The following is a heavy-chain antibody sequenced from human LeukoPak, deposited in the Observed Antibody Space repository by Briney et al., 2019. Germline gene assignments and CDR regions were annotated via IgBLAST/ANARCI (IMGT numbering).Heavy chain of an antibody. CDR1: GGSISSSNW. V-gene: IGHV4-4*02. CDR3: ARDRGEYYGSGSYYNDDAFDI. CDR2: IYHSGST. J-gene: IGHJ3*02. D-gene: IGHD3-10*01. Sequence: SETLSLTCAVSGGSISSSNWWSWVRQPPGKGLEWIGEIYHSGSTNYNPSLKSRVTISVDKSKNQFSLKLSSVTAADTAVYYCARDRGEYYGSGSYYNDDAFDIWSQGTMVTVSS.